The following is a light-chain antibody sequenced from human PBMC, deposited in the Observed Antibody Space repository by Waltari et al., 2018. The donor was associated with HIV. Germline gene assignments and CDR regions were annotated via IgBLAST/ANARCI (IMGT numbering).Light chain of an antibody. CDR1: QSLTNSY. CDR2: CAS. V-gene: IGKV3-20*01. CDR3: QQYGSSPPYT. Sequence: EIVLMQSPGTLSWSPGERATLSCRASQSLTNSYFPWYQQNPGLSPRLLIFCASSTATCIPDRFSGGRAGTDFTLTISRLEPEDVAVYYCQQYGSSPPYTFGQGTKEGIK. J-gene: IGKJ2*01.